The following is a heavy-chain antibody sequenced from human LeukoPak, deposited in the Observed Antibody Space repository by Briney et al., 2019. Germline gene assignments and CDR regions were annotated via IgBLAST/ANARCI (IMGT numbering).Heavy chain of an antibody. CDR2: IIPIFDVS. Sequence: SVKVSCKASGGPFSSSVISWVRQAPGQGLEWVGGIIPIFDVSNYAQKFRGRVTITADTSTSTAYMEMSSLRYEDTAVYYCAREPIPDYFDTSVSVPYWGQGTLVTVSS. J-gene: IGHJ4*02. D-gene: IGHD2/OR15-2a*01. CDR3: AREPIPDYFDTSVSVPY. CDR1: GGPFSSSV. V-gene: IGHV1-69*10.